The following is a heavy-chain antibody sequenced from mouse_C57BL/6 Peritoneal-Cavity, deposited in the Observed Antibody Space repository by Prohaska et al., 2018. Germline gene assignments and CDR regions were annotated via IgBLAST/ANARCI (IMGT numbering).Heavy chain of an antibody. J-gene: IGHJ1*03. CDR2: INPYSRTI. D-gene: IGHD2-3*01. CDR3: ARRDGYYWYFDV. Sequence: EVKLLQSGGGLVQPGGSLKLSCAASGIDFSRYWMSWVRRAPGKGLEWIGEINPYSRTINYEPSLKDKFIISRDNAKNTLYLQMSKVRSEDTALYYCARRDGYYWYFDVWGTGTTVTVSS. CDR1: GIDFSRYW. V-gene: IGHV4-1*01.